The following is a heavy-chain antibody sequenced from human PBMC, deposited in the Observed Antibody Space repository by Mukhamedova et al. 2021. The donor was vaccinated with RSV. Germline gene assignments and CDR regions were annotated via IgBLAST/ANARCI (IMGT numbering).Heavy chain of an antibody. J-gene: IGHJ4*02. CDR3: VRGNRTVPY. Sequence: TNYADSVKGRFTISRDNAKNTVYLQMIGLRAEDTAVYYCVRGNRTVPYLGQVTRVTVSS. V-gene: IGHV3-74*01. CDR2: T. D-gene: IGHD1/OR15-1a*01.